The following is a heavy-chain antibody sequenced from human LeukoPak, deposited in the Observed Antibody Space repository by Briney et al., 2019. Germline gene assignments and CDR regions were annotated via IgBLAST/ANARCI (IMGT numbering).Heavy chain of an antibody. CDR3: AKQSNQQEWN. V-gene: IGHV3-23*01. J-gene: IGHJ4*02. Sequence: GGSLRLSCAASGFTFSSYAMTWVRQAPGKGLEWVSAISGSGGSTYYADSVKGRFTISRDNSKNTVYLQMNSLRAEDTAVYYCAKQSNQQEWNWGQGTLVTVSS. CDR2: ISGSGGST. D-gene: IGHD3-3*01. CDR1: GFTFSSYA.